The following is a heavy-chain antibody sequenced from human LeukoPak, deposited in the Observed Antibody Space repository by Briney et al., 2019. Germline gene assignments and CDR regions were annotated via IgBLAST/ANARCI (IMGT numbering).Heavy chain of an antibody. V-gene: IGHV4-39*07. Sequence: PSETLSLTCSVSGGSISSGRYYWGWIRQPPGKGLEWIGSIYYSGSTYYNPSLKSRVTISVDTSKNQFSLKLSSVTAADTAVYYCARGGYYGSGNDFRFDPWGQGTLVTVSS. CDR2: IYYSGST. J-gene: IGHJ5*02. D-gene: IGHD3-10*01. CDR3: ARGGYYGSGNDFRFDP. CDR1: GGSISSGRYY.